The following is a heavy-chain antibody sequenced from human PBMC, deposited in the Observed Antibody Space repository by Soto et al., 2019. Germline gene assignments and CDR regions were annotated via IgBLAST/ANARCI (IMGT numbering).Heavy chain of an antibody. J-gene: IGHJ5*02. CDR1: GGSISSGGYY. D-gene: IGHD7-27*01. Sequence: SETLSLTCTVSGGSISSGGYYWSWIRQHPGKGLEWIGYIYYSGSTYYNPSLKSRVTISVDTSKNQFSLKLSSVTAADTAVYYCARGANWGSVNWFDPWGQGTLVTVSS. CDR2: IYYSGST. V-gene: IGHV4-31*03. CDR3: ARGANWGSVNWFDP.